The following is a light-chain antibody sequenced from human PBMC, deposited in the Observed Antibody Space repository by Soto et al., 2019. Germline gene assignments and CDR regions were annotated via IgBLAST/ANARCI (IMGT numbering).Light chain of an antibody. CDR2: EVS. CDR1: SSDVGGYIY. CDR3: SSFTSINTWV. J-gene: IGLJ3*02. Sequence: QSALTQPASVSGSPGQSITISCTGTSSDVGGYIYVSWYQQHPGKAPKLMIYEVSNRPSGVSNRFSGSKSGNTASLTISGLQAEDEADYYCSSFTSINTWVFGGGTQLTVL. V-gene: IGLV2-14*01.